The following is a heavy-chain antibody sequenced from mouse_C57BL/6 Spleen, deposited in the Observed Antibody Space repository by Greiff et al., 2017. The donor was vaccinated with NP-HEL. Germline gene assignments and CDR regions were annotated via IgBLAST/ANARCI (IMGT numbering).Heavy chain of an antibody. CDR1: GFSFNTYA. Sequence: DVKLVESGGGLVQPKGSLKLSCAASGFSFNTYAMNWVRQAPGKGLEWVARIRSKSNNYATYYADSVKDRFTISRDDSESMLYLQMNNLKTEDTAMYYCVRQELLDWFAYWGQGTLVTVSA. V-gene: IGHV10-1*01. CDR2: IRSKSNNYAT. J-gene: IGHJ3*01. CDR3: VRQELLDWFAY.